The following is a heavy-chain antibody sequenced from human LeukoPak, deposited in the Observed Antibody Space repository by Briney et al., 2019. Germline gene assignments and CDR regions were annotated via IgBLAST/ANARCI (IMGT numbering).Heavy chain of an antibody. J-gene: IGHJ4*02. CDR2: IIPVLNTS. CDR1: GGTFRSKA. CDR3: ARGFSSSWSYFEN. D-gene: IGHD6-13*01. V-gene: IGHV1-69*05. Sequence: SVKVSCKASGGTFRSKAINWVRQAPGQGLEWMGGIIPVLNTSIYAQKFQGRVTFMTDESATTADMELRSLRSEDTAVYFCARGFSSSWSYFENWGQGTLVSVSS.